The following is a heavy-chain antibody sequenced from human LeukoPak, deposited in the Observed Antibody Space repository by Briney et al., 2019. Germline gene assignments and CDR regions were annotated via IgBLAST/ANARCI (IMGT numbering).Heavy chain of an antibody. D-gene: IGHD3-16*01. J-gene: IGHJ3*02. CDR3: ATFSRGATFDI. V-gene: IGHV3-30*03. CDR1: GFTFSTYG. Sequence: GGSLRLSCAASGFTFSTYGMHWVRQAPGKGLEWAAVISYDGSNKYYADSVKGRFTISRDNSKNTLHLQMDSLRAEDTAVYYCATFSRGATFDIWGQGTMVTVSS. CDR2: ISYDGSNK.